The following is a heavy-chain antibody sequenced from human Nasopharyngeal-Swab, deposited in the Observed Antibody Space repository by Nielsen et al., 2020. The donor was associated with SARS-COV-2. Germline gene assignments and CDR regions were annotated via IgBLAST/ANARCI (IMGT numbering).Heavy chain of an antibody. Sequence: GESLKISCAVSGFTISNYWMSWVRQAPGKGLEWVANIKQDGSETYYVDSVKGRFTISRDSAKNSLYLQMNSLRPDDTAVYYCARDWSTIFGVIISGGMDVWGQGTTVTVSS. J-gene: IGHJ6*02. V-gene: IGHV3-7*01. CDR1: GFTISNYW. CDR2: IKQDGSET. D-gene: IGHD3-3*01. CDR3: ARDWSTIFGVIISGGMDV.